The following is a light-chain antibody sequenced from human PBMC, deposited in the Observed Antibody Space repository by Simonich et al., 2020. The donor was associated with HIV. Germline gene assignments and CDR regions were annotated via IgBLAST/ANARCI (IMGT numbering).Light chain of an antibody. CDR3: QQYGSSPPYT. J-gene: IGKJ2*01. Sequence: EIVLTQSPGTLSLSPGERATLSCRARQSVSSSNLAWYQQKHGQAPRHLIYGASSRATGIPDRFSGSGSGTDFTITTSRLEPEDFAVYYCQQYGSSPPYTFGQGTKLEIK. CDR1: QSVSSSN. CDR2: GAS. V-gene: IGKV3-20*01.